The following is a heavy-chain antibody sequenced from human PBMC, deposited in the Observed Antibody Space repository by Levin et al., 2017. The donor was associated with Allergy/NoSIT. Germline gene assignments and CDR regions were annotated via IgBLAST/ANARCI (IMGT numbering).Heavy chain of an antibody. CDR1: GYTFTGYY. Sequence: GESLKISCKASGYTFTGYYMHWVRQAPGQGLEWMGRINPNSGGTNYAQKFQGRVTMTRDTSISTAYMELSRLRSDDTAVYYCARDPGPAAAIRGYYYYYMDVWGKGTTVTVSS. CDR3: ARDPGPAAAIRGYYYYYMDV. V-gene: IGHV1-2*06. J-gene: IGHJ6*03. CDR2: INPNSGGT. D-gene: IGHD2-2*02.